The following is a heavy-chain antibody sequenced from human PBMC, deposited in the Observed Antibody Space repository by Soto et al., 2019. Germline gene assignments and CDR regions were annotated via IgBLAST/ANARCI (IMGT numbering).Heavy chain of an antibody. CDR2: FYYSGST. J-gene: IGHJ4*02. CDR1: AGSISSTSYF. D-gene: IGHD3-22*01. CDR3: ARDRSYDTSGYPPASDY. Sequence: SETLSLTCTVSAGSISSTSYFWGWIRQPPGKGLEWIGTFYYSGSTYYNPSLESRVTISVDTAKNHFSLKLSSVTAADTAVYYCARDRSYDTSGYPPASDYWGQGTLVTVSS. V-gene: IGHV4-39*07.